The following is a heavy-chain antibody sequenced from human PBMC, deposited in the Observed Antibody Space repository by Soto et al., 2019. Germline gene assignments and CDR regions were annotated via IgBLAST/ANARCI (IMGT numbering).Heavy chain of an antibody. CDR2: ISGSGGGT. V-gene: IGHV3-23*01. CDR3: AKDHYSSGYYYVLDY. J-gene: IGHJ4*02. CDR1: GFTFSSYA. Sequence: PGGSLRLSCAASGFTFSSYAMSWVRQAPGKGLEWVSDISGSGGGTYYADSVKGRFTISRDNSKNTLYLQMNSLRAEDTAVYYCAKDHYSSGYYYVLDYWGQGTLVTVSS. D-gene: IGHD3-22*01.